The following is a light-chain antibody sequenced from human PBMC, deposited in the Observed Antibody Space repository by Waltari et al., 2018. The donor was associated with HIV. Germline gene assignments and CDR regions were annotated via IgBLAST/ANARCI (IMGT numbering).Light chain of an antibody. Sequence: YVLTQPSSVSAAPGQTARMTCVGADIGPKSVYWYQQKSGQGPVLVIYDVSDRPAGFSERVSGVNSGGAATLTIDRVEVGDEADYYCQVWDDAGGQAVWVFGGGTKLTVL. V-gene: IGLV3-21*02. CDR3: QVWDDAGGQAVWV. CDR1: DIGPKS. CDR2: DVS. J-gene: IGLJ3*02.